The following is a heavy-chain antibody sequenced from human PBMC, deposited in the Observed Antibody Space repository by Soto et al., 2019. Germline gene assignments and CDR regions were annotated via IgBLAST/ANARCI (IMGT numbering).Heavy chain of an antibody. CDR1: GGTFSSYA. V-gene: IGHV1-69*13. CDR2: IIPIFGTA. D-gene: IGHD3-3*01. Sequence: GASVKVSCKASGGTFSSYAISWVRQAPGQGLEWMGGIIPIFGTANYAQKFQGRVTITADESTSTAYMELSSLRSEDTAVYYCARALDITIFGVAHLYGMDVWGQGTTVTVSS. J-gene: IGHJ6*02. CDR3: ARALDITIFGVAHLYGMDV.